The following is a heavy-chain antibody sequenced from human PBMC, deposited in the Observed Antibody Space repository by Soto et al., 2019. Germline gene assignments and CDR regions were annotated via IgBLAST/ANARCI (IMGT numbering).Heavy chain of an antibody. D-gene: IGHD3-10*01. J-gene: IGHJ4*02. CDR3: ARKQAGYFYGIDY. CDR2: IYDSGST. Sequence: PSETLSLTCTVSGGSITSGGYYFIWIRQHPWKGLEWLGYIYDSGSTFYNPSLKSRITLSVDTSKNQFSLKLSSVTVADTAVYFCARKQAGYFYGIDYWGQGTLVTVSS. CDR1: GGSITSGGYY. V-gene: IGHV4-31*03.